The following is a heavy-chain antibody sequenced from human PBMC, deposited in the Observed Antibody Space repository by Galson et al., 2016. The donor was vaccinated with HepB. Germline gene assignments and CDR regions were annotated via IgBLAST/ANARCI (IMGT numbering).Heavy chain of an antibody. CDR1: GFSIRNHW. J-gene: IGHJ4*02. CDR3: ARLYPFDF. CDR2: INQDGSVE. V-gene: IGHV3-7*03. Sequence: SLRLSCAASGFSIRNHWMSWVRQAPGKGLEWVANINQDGSVEKYADSVRGRFTVFKDNAKNSVYLQLNSLSADDTAMFYCARLYPFDFWGQGALVIVS. D-gene: IGHD2-2*01.